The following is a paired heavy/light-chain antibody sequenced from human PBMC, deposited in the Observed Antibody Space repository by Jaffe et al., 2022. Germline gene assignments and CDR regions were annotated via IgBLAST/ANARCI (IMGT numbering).Light chain of an antibody. CDR1: QGISSY. V-gene: IGKV1-8*01. CDR3: QQYYSYPQT. J-gene: IGKJ1*01. CDR2: AAS. Sequence: AIRMTQSPSSLSASTGDRVTITCRASQGISSYLAWYQQKPGKAPKLLIYAASTLQSGVPSRFSGSGSGTDFTLTISCLQSEDFATYYCQQYYSYPQTFGQGTKVEIK.
Heavy chain of an antibody. D-gene: IGHD1-26*01. CDR2: IIPILGIA. V-gene: IGHV1-69*08. CDR3: ARDRRYSGSYFKGLTTHPDY. Sequence: QVQLVQSGAEVKKPGSSVKVSCKASGGTFSSYTISWVRQAPGQGLEWMGRIIPILGIANYAQKFQGRVTITADKSTSTAYMELSSLRSEDTAVYYCARDRRYSGSYFKGLTTHPDYWGQGTLVTVSS. J-gene: IGHJ4*02. CDR1: GGTFSSYT.